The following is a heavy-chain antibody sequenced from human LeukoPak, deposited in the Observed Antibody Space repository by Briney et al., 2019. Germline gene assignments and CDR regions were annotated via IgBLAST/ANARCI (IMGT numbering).Heavy chain of an antibody. CDR2: INAGDMI. V-gene: IGHV3-23*01. J-gene: IGHJ6*03. D-gene: IGHD4-11*01. CDR3: ASDYPLYYYYLDV. Sequence: GGSLRLSCAASGFTSSTYAMSWVRQAPGKGLEWVSSINAGDMISYADSVKGRFTISRDKSRNTLYLQMNSLRAEDTAVYYCASDYPLYYYYLDVWGKRTTVTVSS. CDR1: GFTSSTYA.